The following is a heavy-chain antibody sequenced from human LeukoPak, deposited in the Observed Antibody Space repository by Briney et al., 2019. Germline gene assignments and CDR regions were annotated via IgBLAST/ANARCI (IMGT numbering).Heavy chain of an antibody. D-gene: IGHD1-26*01. CDR3: ARHPGGFDP. CDR2: IYYSGST. J-gene: IGHJ5*02. Sequence: SETLSLTCTVSGDSISSYYWTWIRQPPGKGLEWIGYIYYSGSTNYNPSLKSRVTISIDTSKNQFSLKLSSVTAADTAVYYCARHPGGFDPWGQGTLVTVSS. V-gene: IGHV4-59*08. CDR1: GDSISSYY.